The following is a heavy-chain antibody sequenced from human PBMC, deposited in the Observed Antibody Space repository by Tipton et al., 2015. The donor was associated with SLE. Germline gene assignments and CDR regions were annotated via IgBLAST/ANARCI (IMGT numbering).Heavy chain of an antibody. D-gene: IGHD2-8*01. CDR2: IGTAGDT. V-gene: IGHV3-13*01. Sequence: GSLRLSCAASGIIFRNSDMHWVRQTPGKGLEWVSAIGTAGDTYYPDSVKGRFTVSRENAKNSLYLQMNSLTVGDTAVYYCAYGPDSQDGFDIWGQGTMVTVSS. J-gene: IGHJ3*02. CDR3: AYGPDSQDGFDI. CDR1: GIIFRNSD.